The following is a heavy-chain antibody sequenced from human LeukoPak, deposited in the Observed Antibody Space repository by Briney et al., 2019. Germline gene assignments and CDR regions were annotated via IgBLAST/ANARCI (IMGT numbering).Heavy chain of an antibody. CDR1: GFTFSSYS. J-gene: IGHJ5*02. CDR3: ARVYGDYGGYWFDP. CDR2: ISSSSSYI. Sequence: GGSLRLSCAASGFTFSSYSMNWVRQAPGKGLEWVSSISSSSSYIYYADSVKGRFTISRDNAKNSLYLQMNSLRAEDTAVYYCARVYGDYGGYWFDPWGQGTLVTASS. V-gene: IGHV3-21*01. D-gene: IGHD4-17*01.